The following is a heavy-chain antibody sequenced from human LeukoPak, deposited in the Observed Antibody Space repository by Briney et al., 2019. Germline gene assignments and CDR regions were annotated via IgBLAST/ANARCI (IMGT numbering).Heavy chain of an antibody. V-gene: IGHV3-21*01. D-gene: IGHD3-22*01. Sequence: GGSLRLSCAASGFTFSSYSMNWVRQAPGKGLEWVSSISSSSSYIYYADSVKGRFTISRDNAKNSLYLQMNSLRAEDTAVYYCAREYYNSSGYYYGGGYWGQGTLVTVSS. J-gene: IGHJ4*02. CDR1: GFTFSSYS. CDR3: AREYYNSSGYYYGGGY. CDR2: ISSSSSYI.